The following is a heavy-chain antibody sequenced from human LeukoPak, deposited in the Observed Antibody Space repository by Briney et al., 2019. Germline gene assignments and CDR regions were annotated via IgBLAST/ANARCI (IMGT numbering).Heavy chain of an antibody. CDR2: ITGSGDNT. V-gene: IGHV3-23*01. Sequence: GGSLRLSCAASGFTFSSYGMTWVRQAPGKGLEWVSGITGSGDNTYYADSVKGRFAISRDNSKNTLYLQMNSLRPEDTAAYYCAKVGIVGATTSAYFEYWGQGTLVTVSS. CDR1: GFTFSSYG. CDR3: AKVGIVGATTSAYFEY. D-gene: IGHD1-26*01. J-gene: IGHJ4*02.